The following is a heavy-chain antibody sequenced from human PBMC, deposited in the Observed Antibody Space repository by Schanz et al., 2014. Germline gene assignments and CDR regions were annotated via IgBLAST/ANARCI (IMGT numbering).Heavy chain of an antibody. D-gene: IGHD6-6*01. V-gene: IGHV4-31*03. CDR1: GDSISSGSYY. J-gene: IGHJ4*02. CDR2: IYFNGIT. CDR3: ARVGRSSSSPHGSSVPY. Sequence: QVQLQESGPGLVRPSQTLSLTCTVSGDSISSGSYYWSWIRQHPGKGLEWIGYIYFNGITYYKPSLKDRLIIPVDPSKNQSSLKLSSVTAADPAVYYCARVGRSSSSPHGSSVPYWGQGTLLSVSS.